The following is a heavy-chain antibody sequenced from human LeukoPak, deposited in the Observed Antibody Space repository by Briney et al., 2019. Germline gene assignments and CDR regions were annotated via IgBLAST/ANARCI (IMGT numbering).Heavy chain of an antibody. D-gene: IGHD3-3*01. CDR1: GGSISSYY. CDR3: ARQPYDFWSGYLHNWFDP. J-gene: IGHJ5*02. V-gene: IGHV4-59*08. Sequence: SETLSLTCTVSGGSISSYYWSWIRQPPGKGLEWIGYIYYSGSTNYNPSLKSRVTISVDTPKNQFSLKLSSVTAADTAVYYCARQPYDFWSGYLHNWFDPWGQGTLVTVSS. CDR2: IYYSGST.